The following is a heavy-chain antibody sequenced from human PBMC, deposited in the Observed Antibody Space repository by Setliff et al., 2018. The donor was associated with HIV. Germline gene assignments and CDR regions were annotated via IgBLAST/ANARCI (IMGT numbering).Heavy chain of an antibody. CDR2: INTNTGNP. V-gene: IGHV7-4-1*02. J-gene: IGHJ5*02. Sequence: ASVKVSCKASGYTFTSYAMHWVRQAPGQGLEWMGWINTNTGNPTYAQGFTGRFVFSLDTSVSTAYPQISSLKAEDTAMYYCARGCNGGNCYHGSGWFDPWGQGTLVTVSS. D-gene: IGHD2-15*01. CDR1: GYTFTSYA. CDR3: ARGCNGGNCYHGSGWFDP.